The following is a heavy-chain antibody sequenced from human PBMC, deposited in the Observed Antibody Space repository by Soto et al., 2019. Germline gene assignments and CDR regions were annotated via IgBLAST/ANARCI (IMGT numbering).Heavy chain of an antibody. Sequence: GGSLRLSCAASGFTLSTYDMHWVRQATGKGLEWVAALSYAGDTYYPGSVKGRFTISREDSKNTLYLQMNSLRAEDTAVYYCARDGVGTTVFFGYLDYWGQGALVTVSS. V-gene: IGHV3-13*01. D-gene: IGHD4-17*01. CDR2: LSYAGDT. CDR1: GFTLSTYD. CDR3: ARDGVGTTVFFGYLDY. J-gene: IGHJ4*02.